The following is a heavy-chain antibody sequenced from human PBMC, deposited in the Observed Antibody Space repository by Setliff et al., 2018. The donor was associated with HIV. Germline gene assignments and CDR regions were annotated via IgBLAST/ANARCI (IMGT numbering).Heavy chain of an antibody. CDR2: ISAYNGNT. V-gene: IGHV1-18*01. CDR3: ARVPPQVPGVAFDI. Sequence: ASVKVSCKASGYTFTSYGISWVRQAPGQGLERMGWISAYNGNTNYAQKLQGRVTMTTDTSTSTAYMELRSLRAEDTAVYYCARVPPQVPGVAFDIWGQGTMVTVSS. J-gene: IGHJ3*02. CDR1: GYTFTSYG. D-gene: IGHD3-10*01.